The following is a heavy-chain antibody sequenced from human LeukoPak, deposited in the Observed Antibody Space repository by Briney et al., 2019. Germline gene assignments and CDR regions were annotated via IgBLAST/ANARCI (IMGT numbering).Heavy chain of an antibody. D-gene: IGHD3-22*01. CDR2: TSSSSSTI. CDR3: ARVTPGAMIVVVAIDY. V-gene: IGHV3-48*01. J-gene: IGHJ4*02. Sequence: GGSLRLSCAASGFTFSMYGMNWVRQAPGKGLEWVSYTSSSSSTIYYADSVKGRFTISRDNAKNSLYLQMNSLRAEDTAVYYCARVTPGAMIVVVAIDYWGQGTLVTVSS. CDR1: GFTFSMYG.